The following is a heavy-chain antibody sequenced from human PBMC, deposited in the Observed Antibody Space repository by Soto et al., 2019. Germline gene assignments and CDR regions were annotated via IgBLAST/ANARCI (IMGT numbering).Heavy chain of an antibody. Sequence: PVGSLRLSCTASGFTFNTHWMHWVRQAPGKGLVWVSRIYFDGITTNYADSVKGRLTVSRDNAKNTVYLHANALRDEDTAVYYCARGGAMGVDYWGQGTLVTVSS. D-gene: IGHD1-26*01. CDR2: IYFDGITT. V-gene: IGHV3-74*01. CDR1: GFTFNTHW. CDR3: ARGGAMGVDY. J-gene: IGHJ4*02.